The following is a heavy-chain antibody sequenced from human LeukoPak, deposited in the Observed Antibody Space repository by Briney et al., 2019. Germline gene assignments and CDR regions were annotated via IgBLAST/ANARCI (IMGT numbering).Heavy chain of an antibody. CDR1: GGSFRGYY. CDR3: ARGRIAAAGKRYYYYGMDV. J-gene: IGHJ6*02. D-gene: IGHD6-13*01. Sequence: SETLSLTCAVYGGSFRGYYWSWIRQPPGKGLEWIGEINHSGSTNYNPSLKSRVTISVDTSKNQFSLKLSSVTAADTAVYYCARGRIAAAGKRYYYYGMDVWGQGTTVTVSS. V-gene: IGHV4-34*01. CDR2: INHSGST.